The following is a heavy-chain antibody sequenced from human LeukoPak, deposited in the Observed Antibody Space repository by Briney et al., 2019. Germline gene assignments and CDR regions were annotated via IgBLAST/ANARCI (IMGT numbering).Heavy chain of an antibody. D-gene: IGHD2-21*02. J-gene: IGHJ5*02. Sequence: PGGSLRLSCAASGCTFSSESMKWVRQAPGRGRERGSSISSSSSDISYADSVHALFTISRHHAKNSLYLQMNRLRAEDTAVYYCASLLVPAYCGGDCYMDPNWFDPWGQGTLVTVSS. CDR1: GCTFSSES. CDR3: ASLLVPAYCGGDCYMDPNWFDP. CDR2: ISSSSSDI. V-gene: IGHV3-21*01.